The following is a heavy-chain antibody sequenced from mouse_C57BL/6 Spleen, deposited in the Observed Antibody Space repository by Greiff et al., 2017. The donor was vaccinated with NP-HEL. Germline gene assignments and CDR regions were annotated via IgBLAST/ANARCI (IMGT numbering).Heavy chain of an antibody. J-gene: IGHJ2*01. CDR1: GFSLTSYG. V-gene: IGHV2-2*01. CDR2: IWSGGST. Sequence: LQESGPGLVQPSQSLSITCTVSGFSLTSYGVHWVRQSPGKGLEWLGVIWSGGSTDDNAAFISRLSISKDNSKSQVFFKMNSLQADDTAIYYCARSHYGSSHVDYWGQGTTLTVSS. D-gene: IGHD1-1*01. CDR3: ARSHYGSSHVDY.